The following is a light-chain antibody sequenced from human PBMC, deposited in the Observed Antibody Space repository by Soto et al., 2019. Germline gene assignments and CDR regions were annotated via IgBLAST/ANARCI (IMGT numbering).Light chain of an antibody. CDR2: AAS. Sequence: DIQLTQSPSFLSASVGDRVTITCRASQGISSYLAWSQQKPGKAPKLLIYAASTLQRGVPSRFSGSGAGTEFTLTISSLQPEDFATYYCQQLRAFGPGTKVDIK. CDR1: QGISSY. CDR3: QQLRA. V-gene: IGKV1-9*01. J-gene: IGKJ3*01.